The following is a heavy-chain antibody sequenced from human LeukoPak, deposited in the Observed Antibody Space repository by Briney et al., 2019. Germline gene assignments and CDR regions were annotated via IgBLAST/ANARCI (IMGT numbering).Heavy chain of an antibody. Sequence: PSETLSLTCTVSSGSISNYYWSWIRQPPGKGLEWIGYVYYSGSVNYNPSLKSRVTISVDTSKNQFSLKLISVTAADTAVYYCARHSPRRIAVAGTTWWFDPWGQGTLVTVSS. D-gene: IGHD6-19*01. V-gene: IGHV4-59*08. CDR1: SGSISNYY. CDR2: VYYSGSV. CDR3: ARHSPRRIAVAGTTWWFDP. J-gene: IGHJ5*01.